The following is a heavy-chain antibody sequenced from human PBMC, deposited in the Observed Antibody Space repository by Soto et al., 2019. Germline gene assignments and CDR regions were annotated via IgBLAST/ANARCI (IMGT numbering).Heavy chain of an antibody. CDR2: ISGRGDET. CDR1: GFTSSSDG. CDR3: VKSPRSGYEAPWDF. D-gene: IGHD5-12*01. J-gene: IGHJ4*02. V-gene: IGHV3-23*01. Sequence: GGSLRLSCAANGFTSSSDGMNRVRQTPGKVLEWVSSISGRGDETYYADSVKGRFTISRDNSKNMLYLQVNSLRADDTAVYYCVKSPRSGYEAPWDFWGQGTQVTVSS.